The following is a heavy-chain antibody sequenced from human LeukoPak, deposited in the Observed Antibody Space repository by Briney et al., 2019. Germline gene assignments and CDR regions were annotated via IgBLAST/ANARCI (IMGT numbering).Heavy chain of an antibody. CDR2: IYYSGST. J-gene: IGHJ3*02. CDR3: ARVLVVPDSDAFDI. V-gene: IGHV4-59*01. D-gene: IGHD2-2*01. CDR1: GGSISSYY. Sequence: SETLSLTCTVSGGSISSYYWSWIRQPPGKGLEWIGYIYYSGSTNYNPSLKSRVTISVDTSKNQFSLKLSSVTAADTAVYYCARVLVVPDSDAFDIWGQGTMVTVSS.